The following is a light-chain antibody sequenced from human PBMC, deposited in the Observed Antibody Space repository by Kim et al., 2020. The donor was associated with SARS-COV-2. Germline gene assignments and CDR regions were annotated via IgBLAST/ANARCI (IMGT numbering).Light chain of an antibody. J-gene: IGLJ2*01. CDR3: QSYASDLSAVV. V-gene: IGLV1-40*01. CDR1: TLKVEEEDD. CDR2: GNN. Sequence: VTRSRTGGTLKVEEEDDVQWYWQQQETGHSPLIYGNNNRQSGAPGRFTGSKSDTWATLAITGLQSEDEADYYCQSYASDLSAVVFGGGTKLTVL.